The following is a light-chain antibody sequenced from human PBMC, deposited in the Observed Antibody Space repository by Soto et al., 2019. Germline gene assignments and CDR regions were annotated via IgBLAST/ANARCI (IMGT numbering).Light chain of an antibody. CDR3: SSYTDSRNYV. CDR1: SSDLAIYNY. Sequence: QSALTQPASVSESPAQSITIYCTGTSSDLAIYNYVSRYQQHPGKAPKLMIYQITNRPSGVSNRLSSSKSGNTASRSISGLQDEDEVDYYCSSYTDSRNYVFGSGTKVTVL. CDR2: QIT. J-gene: IGLJ1*01. V-gene: IGLV2-14*01.